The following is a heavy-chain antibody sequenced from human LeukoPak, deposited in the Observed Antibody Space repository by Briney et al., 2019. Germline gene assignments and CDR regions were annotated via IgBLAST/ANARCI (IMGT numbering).Heavy chain of an antibody. V-gene: IGHV3-11*04. D-gene: IGHD1-26*01. CDR3: ARVLVGATEDLFDY. CDR2: ISSSSSTI. Sequence: PGGSLRLSCAASGFTFSDYYMSWIRQAPGKGLEWVSYISSSSSTIYYADSVRGRFTISRDNAKNSLYLQMNSLRAEDTAVYYCARVLVGATEDLFDYWGQGTLVTVSS. CDR1: GFTFSDYY. J-gene: IGHJ4*02.